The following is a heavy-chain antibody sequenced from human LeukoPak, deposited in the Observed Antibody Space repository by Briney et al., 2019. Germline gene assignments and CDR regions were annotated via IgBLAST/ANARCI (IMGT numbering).Heavy chain of an antibody. V-gene: IGHV3-23*01. D-gene: IGHD3-22*01. J-gene: IGHJ4*02. CDR3: AKGSSGGRPYYFDY. CDR1: GFTFSSYA. CDR2: ISGSGGNT. Sequence: GGSLRLSCAVSGFTFSSYAMSWVRQAPGKGPEWVSGISGSGGNTYYADSVKGRFTISRDNSKNTLYLQMNSLRVEDTAVYYCAKGSSGGRPYYFDYWGQGTLVTVSS.